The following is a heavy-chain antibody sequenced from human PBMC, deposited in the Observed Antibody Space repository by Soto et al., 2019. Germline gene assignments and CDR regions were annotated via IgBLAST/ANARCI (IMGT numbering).Heavy chain of an antibody. Sequence: GGSLRLSCAASGFTFSSYAMSCVRQAPGKGLEWVSAISGSGGSTYYADSVEGRFTISRDNSKNTLYLQMNSLRAEDTAVYYCAKNPLRFLEWLSQTPNWFDPWGQGTLVPVSA. CDR1: GFTFSSYA. V-gene: IGHV3-23*01. J-gene: IGHJ5*02. D-gene: IGHD3-3*01. CDR3: AKNPLRFLEWLSQTPNWFDP. CDR2: ISGSGGST.